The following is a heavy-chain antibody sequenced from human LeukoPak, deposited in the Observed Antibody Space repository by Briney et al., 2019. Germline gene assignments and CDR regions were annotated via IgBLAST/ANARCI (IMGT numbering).Heavy chain of an antibody. V-gene: IGHV4-59*01. D-gene: IGHD6-19*01. CDR2: IYYSGST. J-gene: IGHJ6*02. Sequence: SETLSLTCTVSGGSISSYYWSWIRQPPGKGLEWIGYIYYSGSTNYNPSLKSRVTISVDTSKNQLSLKLSSVTAADTAVYYCARVPGVAVAGNYYYYGMDVWDQGTTVTVSS. CDR3: ARVPGVAVAGNYYYYGMDV. CDR1: GGSISSYY.